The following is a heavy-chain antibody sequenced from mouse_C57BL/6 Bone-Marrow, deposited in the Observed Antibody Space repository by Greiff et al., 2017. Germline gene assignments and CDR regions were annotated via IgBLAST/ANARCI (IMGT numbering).Heavy chain of an antibody. Sequence: VQLKESGPGLVKPSQSLSLTCSVTGYSITSGYYWNWIRQFPGNKLEWMGYISYDGSNNYNPSLKNRISITRDPSKNQFFLKLNSVTTEDTATYYCAREGYYFDYWGQGTTLTVSS. J-gene: IGHJ2*01. CDR2: ISYDGSN. V-gene: IGHV3-6*01. CDR3: AREGYYFDY. CDR1: GYSITSGYY.